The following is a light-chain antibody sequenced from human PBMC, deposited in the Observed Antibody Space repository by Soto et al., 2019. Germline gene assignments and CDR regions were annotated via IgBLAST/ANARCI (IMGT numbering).Light chain of an antibody. CDR1: NSNIGSNT. CDR2: SNN. CDR3: AAWDDSLNAFYV. Sequence: QSVLTQPPSASGTPGQRVTISCSGSNSNIGSNTVNWYQQLPGTAPKLLIYSNNQRPSGVPDRFSGSKSGTSASLAISGLQSEYEADYYCAAWDDSLNAFYVFGTGTKVTVL. J-gene: IGLJ1*01. V-gene: IGLV1-44*01.